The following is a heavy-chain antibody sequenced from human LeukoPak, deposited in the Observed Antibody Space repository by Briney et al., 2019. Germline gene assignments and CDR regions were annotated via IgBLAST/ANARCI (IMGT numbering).Heavy chain of an antibody. CDR3: ARLKSAWPTYYYNYYGMDA. CDR1: NGSISSHY. Sequence: PSETLSLTCTVSNGSISSHYWSWIRQPPGKGLEWIGLIYSSGYTNYNPSLKSRVTISVDTSKNQFSLKLSSATAADTAVYYCARLKSAWPTYYYNYYGMDAWGRGTTVTVSS. V-gene: IGHV4-59*11. CDR2: IYSSGYT. J-gene: IGHJ6*02.